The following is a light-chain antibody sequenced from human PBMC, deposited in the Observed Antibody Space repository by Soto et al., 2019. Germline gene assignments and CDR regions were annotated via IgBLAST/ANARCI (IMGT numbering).Light chain of an antibody. Sequence: DIVMTQSPDSLAASLGERATINCKSSQSVLYSSNNKNYLAWYQQKPGQPPKLLIYWASTRESGVPDRFSGSGSGTDFTLTICSLQAEDVAVHYCQQYYSTPVTFGGGTKVDIK. CDR2: WAS. CDR1: QSVLYSSNNKNY. V-gene: IGKV4-1*01. J-gene: IGKJ4*01. CDR3: QQYYSTPVT.